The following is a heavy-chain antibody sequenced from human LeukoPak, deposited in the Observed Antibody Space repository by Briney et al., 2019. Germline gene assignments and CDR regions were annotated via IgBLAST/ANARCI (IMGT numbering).Heavy chain of an antibody. CDR3: RSTRVDRAMVTDY. Sequence: ASVKVSCKASGYTFTSYDVNWVRQATGQGLEWMGWMNPNSGNTGYAHKFQGRVTMIRNTSQKPAYLALRNLRSEDPAVYYRRSTRVDRAMVTDYWGEGALVTVSS. D-gene: IGHD5-18*01. CDR2: MNPNSGNT. V-gene: IGHV1-8*01. CDR1: GYTFTSYD. J-gene: IGHJ4*02.